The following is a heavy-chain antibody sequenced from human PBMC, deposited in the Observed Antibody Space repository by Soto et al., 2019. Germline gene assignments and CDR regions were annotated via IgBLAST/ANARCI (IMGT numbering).Heavy chain of an antibody. CDR3: ARNKGYCSSISCYGMDV. CDR1: GYSFTSYW. V-gene: IGHV5-51*01. D-gene: IGHD2-2*01. CDR2: IYPGDSDT. J-gene: IGHJ6*02. Sequence: GESLKISCKGSGYSFTSYWIGWVRQMPGKGLEWMGIIYPGDSDTRYSPAFQGQVTISADKSISTAYLQWNSLKASDTAMYFCARNKGYCSSISCYGMDVWGQGTTVTAP.